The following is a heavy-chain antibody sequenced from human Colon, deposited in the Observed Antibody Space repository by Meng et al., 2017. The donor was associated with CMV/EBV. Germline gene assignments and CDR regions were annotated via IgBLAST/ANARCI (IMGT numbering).Heavy chain of an antibody. J-gene: IGHJ4*02. D-gene: IGHD2-21*01. CDR3: AKDAYGDLGLLDD. Sequence: GGSLRLSCVTSGFTFSSYGMHWVRQAPGKGLEWVAFIQYDGSNRYYADSVKGRFTVSRDNSKNTLYLQMNSLRVEDTAVFYCAKDAYGDLGLLDDWGQGTLVTVSS. CDR1: GFTFSSYG. CDR2: IQYDGSNR. V-gene: IGHV3-30*02.